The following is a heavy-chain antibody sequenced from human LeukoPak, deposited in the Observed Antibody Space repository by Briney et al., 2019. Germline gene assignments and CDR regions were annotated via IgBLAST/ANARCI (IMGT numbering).Heavy chain of an antibody. J-gene: IGHJ4*02. CDR1: GFTFSSYG. D-gene: IGHD2-2*01. Sequence: GGSLRLSCAASGFTFSSYGMNWVRQAPGKGLEWVSSISSSSSYIYYADSVKGRFTISRDNAKNSLYLQMNSLRAEDTAVYYCARDDRYCSSTSCNRGDYWGQGTLVTVSS. V-gene: IGHV3-21*01. CDR3: ARDDRYCSSTSCNRGDY. CDR2: ISSSSSYI.